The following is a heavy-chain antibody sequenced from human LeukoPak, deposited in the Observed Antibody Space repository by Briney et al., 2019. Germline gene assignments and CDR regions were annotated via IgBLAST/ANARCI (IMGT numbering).Heavy chain of an antibody. CDR1: GGSISSYY. CDR2: IYTSGGT. D-gene: IGHD2-15*01. CDR3: ARGAKDIVVVVAAETRYSYCWLYYFDY. Sequence: SETLSLTCTVSGGSISSYYWSWIRQPAGKGLEWIGRIYTSGGTNYNPSLKSRVTMSVDTSKNQFSLKLSSVTAADTAVYYCARGAKDIVVVVAAETRYSYCWLYYFDYWGQGTLVTVSS. J-gene: IGHJ4*02. V-gene: IGHV4-4*07.